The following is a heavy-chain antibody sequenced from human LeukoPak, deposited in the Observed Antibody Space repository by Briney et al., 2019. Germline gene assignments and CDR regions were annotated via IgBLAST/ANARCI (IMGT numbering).Heavy chain of an antibody. Sequence: ASVKVSCKASGYTFTGYYMHWVRQAPGQGLEYMGWINPNSGGTNYAQKFQGRVTMTRDTSISTAYMELSRLRSDDTAVYYCARDEQQWFPFVGGRENWFDPWGQGTLVTVSS. J-gene: IGHJ5*02. CDR3: ARDEQQWFPFVGGRENWFDP. D-gene: IGHD6-13*01. CDR2: INPNSGGT. CDR1: GYTFTGYY. V-gene: IGHV1-2*02.